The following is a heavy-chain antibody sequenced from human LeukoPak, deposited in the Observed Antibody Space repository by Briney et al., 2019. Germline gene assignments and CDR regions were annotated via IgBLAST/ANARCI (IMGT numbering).Heavy chain of an antibody. V-gene: IGHV3-53*01. Sequence: GGSLRLSCAASGFTVSRNYMSWVRQTPGKGLEWVSVFYIDGNTYYADSVKGRFTISRDNSKNTLYLQTTSLRAEDTALYYCARRGAAGTYYFDYWGQGTLVTVSS. D-gene: IGHD6-13*01. CDR3: ARRGAAGTYYFDY. CDR2: FYIDGNT. CDR1: GFTVSRNY. J-gene: IGHJ4*02.